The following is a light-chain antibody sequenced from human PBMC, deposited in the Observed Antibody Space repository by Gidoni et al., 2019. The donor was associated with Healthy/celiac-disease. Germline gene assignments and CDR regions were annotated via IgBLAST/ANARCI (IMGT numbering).Light chain of an antibody. J-gene: IGKJ4*01. CDR1: QSISSY. CDR3: QQSYSTRLT. Sequence: DIQTTQSPSSLSASVGDRVTITCRASQSISSYLNWYQQTPGKAPKLLIDAATSLQSGVPSRFSGSGAGTDFTLTSSRLQPDDFATYYCQQSYSTRLTFGEGTKVEIK. CDR2: AAT. V-gene: IGKV1-39*01.